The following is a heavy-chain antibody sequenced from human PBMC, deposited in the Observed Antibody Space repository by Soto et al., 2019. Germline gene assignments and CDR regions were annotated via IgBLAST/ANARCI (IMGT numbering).Heavy chain of an antibody. CDR2: ISWNSARI. CDR3: AKDILFGETSYYYGMDV. Sequence: EVQLVESGGGLVQPGRSLRLSCGASGFTFDDYAMHWVRQAPGKGLERVSGISWNSARIDYADSVKGRFTISRDNAKNSLYLQMNSLRAEDTALYYCAKDILFGETSYYYGMDVWGQGTTVTVSS. CDR1: GFTFDDYA. V-gene: IGHV3-9*01. J-gene: IGHJ6*02. D-gene: IGHD3-10*01.